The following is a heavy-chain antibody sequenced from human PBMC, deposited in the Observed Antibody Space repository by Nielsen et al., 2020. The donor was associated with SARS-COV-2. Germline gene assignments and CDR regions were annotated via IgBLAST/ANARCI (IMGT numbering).Heavy chain of an antibody. V-gene: IGHV3-21*01. J-gene: IGHJ4*02. CDR3: AHAYGDQENFDY. Sequence: GESLKISCAASGFTFNTYTMNWVRQAPGKGLEWVSSIISTSTYIYYADSVKGRFTISRDNAKNSLYLEMNSLRADDTAVYYCAHAYGDQENFDYWGQGTLVTVSS. D-gene: IGHD4-17*01. CDR2: IISTSTYI. CDR1: GFTFNTYT.